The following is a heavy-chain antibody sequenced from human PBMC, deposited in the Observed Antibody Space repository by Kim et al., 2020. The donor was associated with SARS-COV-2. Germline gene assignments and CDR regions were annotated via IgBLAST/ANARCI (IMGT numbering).Heavy chain of an antibody. J-gene: IGHJ4*02. V-gene: IGHV1-69*04. Sequence: ATKFQDRVTITADKSTRTAYMELSSLRSEDTAVYYCARGPPDGSGSYHYWGQGTLVTVSS. CDR3: ARGPPDGSGSYHY. D-gene: IGHD3-10*01.